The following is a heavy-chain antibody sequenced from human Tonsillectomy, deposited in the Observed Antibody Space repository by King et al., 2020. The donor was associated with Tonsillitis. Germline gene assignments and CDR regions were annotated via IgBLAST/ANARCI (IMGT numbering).Heavy chain of an antibody. CDR1: GDSVSSNSAL. V-gene: IGHV6-1*01. CDR3: VSVESARTINPDHTQNQFHLHLYSVTPEDTAVYYCAGSWGTVNWYFDL. CDR2: TYYRSKWYI. Sequence: VQLQQSGPGLVKPSQTLSLTCAISGDSVSSNSALWNWIRQSPSRGLEWLGRTYYRSKWYIDYAVFVESRMTITPDTSKNQFSLHLHSVTPEDTAVYSPVSVESARTINPDHTQNQFHLHLYSVTPEDTAVYYCAGSWGTVNWYFDLWGRGTLVTVSS. J-gene: IGHJ2*01. D-gene: IGHD3-10*01.